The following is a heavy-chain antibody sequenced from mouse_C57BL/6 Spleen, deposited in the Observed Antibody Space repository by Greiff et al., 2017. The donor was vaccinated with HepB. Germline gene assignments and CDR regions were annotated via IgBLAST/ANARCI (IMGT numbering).Heavy chain of an antibody. D-gene: IGHD2-10*01. CDR2: IDPETGGT. Sequence: QVQLQQSGAELVRPGASVTLSCKASGYTFTDYEMHWVKQTPVHGLEWIGAIDPETGGTAYNQKFKGKAILTADKSSSTAYMELRSLTSEDSAVYYCTRPLPPFDYWGQGTTLTVSS. V-gene: IGHV1-15*01. CDR3: TRPLPPFDY. J-gene: IGHJ2*01. CDR1: GYTFTDYE.